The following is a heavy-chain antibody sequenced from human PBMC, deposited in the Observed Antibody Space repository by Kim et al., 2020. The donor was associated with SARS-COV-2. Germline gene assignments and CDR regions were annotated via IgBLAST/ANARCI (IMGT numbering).Heavy chain of an antibody. Sequence: GGSLRLSCAASGFTVSANYMNWVRQAPGKGPEWVSIIYGTSSTFYADSVKGRFTIYRDNSKNTLYLQMNGLRVDDTAVYYCTRDQYSERHFGFWGQGTLVIVSS. J-gene: IGHJ4*02. CDR3: TRDQYSERHFGF. CDR1: GFTVSANY. CDR2: IYGTSST. D-gene: IGHD1-26*01. V-gene: IGHV3-66*01.